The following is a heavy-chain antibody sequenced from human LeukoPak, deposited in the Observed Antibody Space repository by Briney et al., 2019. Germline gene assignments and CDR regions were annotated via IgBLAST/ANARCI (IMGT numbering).Heavy chain of an antibody. CDR3: TRGGVDY. Sequence: ASVKVSCKASGYIFTSYHMHWVRQAPGQGLEWMGRINPNSGGTDLALKFQGRVTLTWDTSITTAYMELNRLISGDTAVYYCTRGGVDYWGQGTLVTVSS. CDR2: INPNSGGT. D-gene: IGHD3-16*01. J-gene: IGHJ4*02. V-gene: IGHV1-2*06. CDR1: GYIFTSYH.